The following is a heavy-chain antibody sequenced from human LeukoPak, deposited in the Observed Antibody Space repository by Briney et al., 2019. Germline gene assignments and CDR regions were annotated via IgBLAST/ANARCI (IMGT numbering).Heavy chain of an antibody. V-gene: IGHV4-34*01. CDR1: GGSFSGYY. J-gene: IGHJ6*03. Sequence: SETLSLTCAVYGGSFSGYYWSWIRQPPGKGLEWIGEINNSGSTNYNPSLKSRVTISVDTSKNQFSLKLSSVTAADTAVYYCARGRVKYYYGSGTQRYMDVWGKGTTVTVSS. CDR3: ARGRVKYYYGSGTQRYMDV. CDR2: INNSGST. D-gene: IGHD3-10*01.